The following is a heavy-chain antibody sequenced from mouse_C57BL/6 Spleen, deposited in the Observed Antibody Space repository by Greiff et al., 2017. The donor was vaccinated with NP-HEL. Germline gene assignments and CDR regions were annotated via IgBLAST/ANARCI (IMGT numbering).Heavy chain of an antibody. Sequence: VQLQQPGAELVRPGTSVKLSCKASGYTFTSYWMHWVKQRPGQGLEWIGVIDPSDSYTNYNQKFKGKATLTVDTSSSTAYMQLSSLTSEDSAVYYCATRTTIDYWGQGTTLTVSS. D-gene: IGHD5-5*01. CDR3: ATRTTIDY. CDR1: GYTFTSYW. CDR2: IDPSDSYT. V-gene: IGHV1-59*01. J-gene: IGHJ2*01.